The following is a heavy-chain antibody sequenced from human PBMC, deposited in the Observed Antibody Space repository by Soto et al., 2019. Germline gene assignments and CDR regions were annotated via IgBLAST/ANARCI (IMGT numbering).Heavy chain of an antibody. CDR3: ARVPSEYSSSSSRY. CDR1: GFTVSSNY. J-gene: IGHJ4*02. D-gene: IGHD6-6*01. Sequence: GGSLRLSCAASGFTVSSNYMSWVRQAPGKGLEWVSVIYSGGSTYYADSVKGRFTISRDNSKNTLYLQMNSLRAEDTAVYYCARVPSEYSSSSSRYWGQGTLVTVSS. CDR2: IYSGGST. V-gene: IGHV3-66*01.